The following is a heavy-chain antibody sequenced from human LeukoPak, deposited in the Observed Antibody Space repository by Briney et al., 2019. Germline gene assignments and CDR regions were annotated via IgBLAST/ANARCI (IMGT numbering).Heavy chain of an antibody. D-gene: IGHD4-23*01. J-gene: IGHJ4*02. V-gene: IGHV4-39*01. Sequence: PSETLSLTCTVSGGSISSSRYYWGWIRQPPGKGLEWIGSIYYSGSPSYNPSLKSRVTISVDTSKNQFSLKLNSVTAADTAVYYCARHGNDYGGKKEVDYFDYWGQGTLVTVSS. CDR1: GGSISSSRYY. CDR2: IYYSGSP. CDR3: ARHGNDYGGKKEVDYFDY.